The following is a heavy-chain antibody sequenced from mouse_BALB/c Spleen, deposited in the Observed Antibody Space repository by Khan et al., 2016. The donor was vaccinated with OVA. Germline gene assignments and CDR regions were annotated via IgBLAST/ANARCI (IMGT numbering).Heavy chain of an antibody. D-gene: IGHD2-14*01. CDR3: AREGAYYRSDGWFSY. CDR2: INPSNGYT. Sequence: QLQQSGAELARPGASVKMFCKASGYTFTTYTMHWVKQRPGQGLDWIGYINPSNGYTNYNQKFKDKSTLTADKSSSTAYMPLSSLTSDYSAVYYCAREGAYYRSDGWFSYWGQGTLVTVSA. J-gene: IGHJ3*01. CDR1: GYTFTTYT. V-gene: IGHV1-4*01.